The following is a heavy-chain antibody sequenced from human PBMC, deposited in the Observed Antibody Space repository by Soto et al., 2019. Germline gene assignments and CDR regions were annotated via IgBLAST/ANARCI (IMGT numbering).Heavy chain of an antibody. V-gene: IGHV1-18*01. J-gene: IGHJ6*02. Sequence: ASVKVSGKSSGYRFETYAMSWVRQAPGQGLEWMGWIRAYNIDTYYAQKFQDRVTMTTDTYTGTAYMERRSLRYDDTAVYYCARGHGVIIGAMDVWGQGTTVTVSS. CDR3: ARGHGVIIGAMDV. CDR1: GYRFETYA. D-gene: IGHD3-3*01. CDR2: IRAYNIDT.